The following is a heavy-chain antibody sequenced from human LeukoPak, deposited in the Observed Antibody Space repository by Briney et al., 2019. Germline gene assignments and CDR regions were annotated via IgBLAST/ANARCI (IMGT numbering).Heavy chain of an antibody. CDR2: IAYEGSNK. Sequence: PGRSLRLSCAASGFTFSSYAMHWVRQAPGKGLEWVAVIAYEGSNKYYADSVKGRFTLSRDNPKNTLYVQMNSLRAEDTAVYYCARGIAITMVRGVIKNFDYWGQGTLVTASS. D-gene: IGHD3-10*01. J-gene: IGHJ4*02. CDR1: GFTFSSYA. V-gene: IGHV3-30-3*01. CDR3: ARGIAITMVRGVIKNFDY.